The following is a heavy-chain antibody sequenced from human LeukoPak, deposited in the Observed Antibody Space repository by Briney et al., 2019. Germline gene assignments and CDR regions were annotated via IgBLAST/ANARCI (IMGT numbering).Heavy chain of an antibody. V-gene: IGHV3-7*01. Sequence: GGSLGLSCAASGFTFSSYAMHWVRQAPGKGLEWVANIKQDGSEKYYVDSVRGRFTISRDNAKNSLYLQMDSLRAEDTAVYYCAMGSGTYYNFGAFDIWGQGTMVTVSS. J-gene: IGHJ3*02. D-gene: IGHD3-10*01. CDR3: AMGSGTYYNFGAFDI. CDR1: GFTFSSYA. CDR2: IKQDGSEK.